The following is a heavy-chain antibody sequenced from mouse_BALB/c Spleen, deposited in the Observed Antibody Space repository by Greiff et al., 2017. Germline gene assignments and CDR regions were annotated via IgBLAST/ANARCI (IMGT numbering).Heavy chain of an antibody. Sequence: VQLQQSGAELVRPGASVKLSCTASGFNIKDYYMHWVKQRPEQGLEWIGWIDPENGDTEYAPKFQGKATMTADTSSNTAYLQLSSLTSGDTAVYYCNGYDYDVLSPYYYAMDYWGPGTSVTVSS. D-gene: IGHD2-4*01. J-gene: IGHJ4*01. CDR2: IDPENGDT. CDR3: NGYDYDVLSPYYYAMDY. CDR1: GFNIKDYY. V-gene: IGHV14-4*02.